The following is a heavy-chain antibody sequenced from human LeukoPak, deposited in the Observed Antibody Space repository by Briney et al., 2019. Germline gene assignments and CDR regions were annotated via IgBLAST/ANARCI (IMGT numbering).Heavy chain of an antibody. D-gene: IGHD2/OR15-2a*01. V-gene: IGHV3-21*01. CDR2: ISSSSSYI. CDR1: GFTFSSYS. Sequence: PGGSLRLSCAASGFTFSSYSMNWVRQAPGKGLEWVSSISSSSSYIYYADSVKGRFTISRDNAKNSLYLQMNSLRAEDTAVYYCAKTFGSIDPFEYWGQGTLVTVSS. CDR3: AKTFGSIDPFEY. J-gene: IGHJ4*02.